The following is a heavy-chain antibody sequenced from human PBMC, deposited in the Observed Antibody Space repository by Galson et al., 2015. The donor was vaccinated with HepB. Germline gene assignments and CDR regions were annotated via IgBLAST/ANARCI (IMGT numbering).Heavy chain of an antibody. J-gene: IGHJ4*02. D-gene: IGHD1-26*01. V-gene: IGHV1-46*02. Sequence: SVKVSCKASGYTFNNYYMHWVRQAPGEGLEWMGIINPSGGSTSYAQKFQGRVTMTRDTSTSTVYMELSSLRSEDTAVYYCARDPGIVGAMYYFDYWGQGTLVTVSS. CDR3: ARDPGIVGAMYYFDY. CDR2: INPSGGST. CDR1: GYTFNNYY.